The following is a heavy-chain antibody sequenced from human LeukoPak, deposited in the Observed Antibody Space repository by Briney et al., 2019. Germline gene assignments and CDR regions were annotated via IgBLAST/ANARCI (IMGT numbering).Heavy chain of an antibody. Sequence: SETLSLTCTVSGGSISSSSYYWGWIRQPPGKGLEWIGSIYYSGSTYYNPSLKSRVTISVDTSKNQFSLKLSSVTAATTAVYYCARHLRSGTADYWGQGTLVTVSS. J-gene: IGHJ4*02. D-gene: IGHD3-10*01. V-gene: IGHV4-39*01. CDR2: IYYSGST. CDR1: GGSISSSSYY. CDR3: ARHLRSGTADY.